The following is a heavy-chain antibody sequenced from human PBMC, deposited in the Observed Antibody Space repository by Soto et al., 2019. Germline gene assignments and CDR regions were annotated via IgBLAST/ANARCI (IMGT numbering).Heavy chain of an antibody. D-gene: IGHD2-2*01. CDR3: ARWRGHCSSTSCYSYYYYYGMDV. CDR2: IYYSGST. V-gene: IGHV4-59*01. CDR1: GGSISSYY. J-gene: IGHJ6*02. Sequence: SETLSLTCTVSGGSISSYYWSWIRQPPGKGLEWIGYIYYSGSTNYNPSLKSRVTISVDTSKNQFSLKLSSVTAADTAVYYCARWRGHCSSTSCYSYYYYYGMDVWGQGTTVTVSS.